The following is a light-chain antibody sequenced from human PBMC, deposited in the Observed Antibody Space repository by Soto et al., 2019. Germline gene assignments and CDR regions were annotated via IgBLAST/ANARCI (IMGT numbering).Light chain of an antibody. CDR3: GTWYSSLSAVV. J-gene: IGLJ2*01. Sequence: QSALTQPPSVSAAPGQKVTISCSGSSSNIGNNYVSWYQQLPGTAPKLLIHDINKRPEGIPDRFSGSKSGTSATLGITGLQTGDEADYYCGTWYSSLSAVVFGAWTKVTVL. CDR1: SSNIGNNY. CDR2: DIN. V-gene: IGLV1-51*01.